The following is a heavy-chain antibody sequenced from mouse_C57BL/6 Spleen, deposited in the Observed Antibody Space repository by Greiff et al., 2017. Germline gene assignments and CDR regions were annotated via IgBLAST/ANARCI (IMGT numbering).Heavy chain of an antibody. V-gene: IGHV1-54*01. D-gene: IGHD1-1*01. CDR3: ARFGYYGSSPYFDY. CDR1: GYAFTNYL. CDR2: INPGSGGT. Sequence: QVHVKQSGAELVRPGTSVKVSCKASGYAFTNYLIEWVKQRPGQGLEWIGVINPGSGGTNYNEKFKGKATLTADKSSSTAYMQLSSLTSEDSAVYFCARFGYYGSSPYFDYWGQGTTLTVSS. J-gene: IGHJ2*01.